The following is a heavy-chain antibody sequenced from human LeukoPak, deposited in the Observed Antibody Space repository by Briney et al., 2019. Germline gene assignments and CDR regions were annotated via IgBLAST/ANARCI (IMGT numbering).Heavy chain of an antibody. CDR1: GGSISSYY. J-gene: IGHJ6*02. V-gene: IGHV4-59*08. CDR2: IYYSGST. D-gene: IGHD6-13*01. CDR3: ASGYDYYYGMDV. Sequence: SETLSLTCTVSGGSISSYYWSWIRQPPGKGLEWIGYIYYSGSTNYNPSLKSRVTISVDTSKNQFSLKLSSVTAADTAVYYCASGYDYYYGMDVWGQGTTDTVSS.